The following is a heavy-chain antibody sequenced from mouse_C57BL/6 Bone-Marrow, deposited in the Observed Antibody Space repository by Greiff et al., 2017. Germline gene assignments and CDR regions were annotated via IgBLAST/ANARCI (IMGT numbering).Heavy chain of an antibody. D-gene: IGHD1-1*01. V-gene: IGHV7-1*01. CDR2: SRNKANDYTT. Sequence: EVQGVESGGGLVQSGRSLRLSCATSGFTFSDFYMEWVRQAPGKGLEWIAASRNKANDYTTEYSASVKGRFIVSRDTSHSILYLQMNALRAEDTAIYYCARDARTTVVYWYFDVWGTGTTVTVSS. CDR1: GFTFSDFY. J-gene: IGHJ1*03. CDR3: ARDARTTVVYWYFDV.